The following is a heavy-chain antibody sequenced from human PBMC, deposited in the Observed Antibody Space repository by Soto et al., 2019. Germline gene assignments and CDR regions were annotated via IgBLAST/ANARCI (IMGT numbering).Heavy chain of an antibody. CDR3: AHRQRTVVVGAPFDL. J-gene: IGHJ4*02. V-gene: IGHV2-5*02. CDR2: IYWDDDK. D-gene: IGHD2-15*01. Sequence: QITLRESGPTLVQPTQTLTLTCTLSGVSITTGGVGVGWIRQPPGKALEWLALIYWDDDKRFSPSLKSRLAITRDTSKNQVVMTMTDMAPVDTAIYYCAHRQRTVVVGAPFDLWGQGSQVTVSS. CDR1: GVSITTGGVG.